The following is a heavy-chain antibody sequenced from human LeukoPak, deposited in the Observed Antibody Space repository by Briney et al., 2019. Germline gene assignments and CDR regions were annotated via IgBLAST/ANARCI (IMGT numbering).Heavy chain of an antibody. D-gene: IGHD2-21*02. V-gene: IGHV4-59*12. Sequence: SETLSLTCTVSGGSISSYYWSWIRQPPGKGLEWIGYIYYSGSTNYNPSLKSRVTISVDTSKNQFSLKLSSVTAADTAVYYCARESVGYCGGDCYPSAAFDIWGQGTMVTVSS. CDR2: IYYSGST. CDR3: ARESVGYCGGDCYPSAAFDI. J-gene: IGHJ3*02. CDR1: GGSISSYY.